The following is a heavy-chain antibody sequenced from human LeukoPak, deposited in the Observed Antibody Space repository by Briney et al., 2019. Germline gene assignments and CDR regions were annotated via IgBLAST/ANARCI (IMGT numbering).Heavy chain of an antibody. J-gene: IGHJ4*02. V-gene: IGHV3-23*01. CDR3: AKDPGYSSSWYYFDY. CDR1: GFTFSSYA. CDR2: ISGSGGST. Sequence: GGSPRLSCAASGFTFSSYAMSWVRQAPGKGLEWVSAISGSGGSTYYADSVKGRFTISRDNSKNTLYLQMNSLRAEDTAVYYCAKDPGYSSSWYYFDYWGQETLVTVSS. D-gene: IGHD6-13*01.